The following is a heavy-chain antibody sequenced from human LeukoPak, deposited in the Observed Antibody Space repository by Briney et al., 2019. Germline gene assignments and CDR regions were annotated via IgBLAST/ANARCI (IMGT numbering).Heavy chain of an antibody. V-gene: IGHV4-59*01. CDR3: ARSAVDYGDYVDAFDI. CDR2: IYYSGST. J-gene: IGHJ3*02. D-gene: IGHD4-17*01. CDR1: GGSISSYY. Sequence: SETLSLTCTVSGGSISSYYWSWIRQPPGKGLEWIGYIYYSGSTNYNPFLKSRVTISVDTSKNQFSLKLSSVTAADTAVYYCARSAVDYGDYVDAFDIWGQGTMVTVSS.